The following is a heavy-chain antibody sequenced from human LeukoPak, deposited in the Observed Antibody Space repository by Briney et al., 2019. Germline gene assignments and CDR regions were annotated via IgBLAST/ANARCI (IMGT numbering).Heavy chain of an antibody. J-gene: IGHJ5*02. V-gene: IGHV1-69*13. CDR1: GGTFSSYA. CDR2: IIPIFGTA. D-gene: IGHD3-3*01. Sequence: GASVKVSCKASGGTFSSYAISCVRQAPGQGLEWMGGIIPIFGTANYAQKFQGRVTITADESTSTAYMELSSLRSEDTAVYYCARDRGYYDFWSGYYPRKFDPWGQGTLVTVSS. CDR3: ARDRGYYDFWSGYYPRKFDP.